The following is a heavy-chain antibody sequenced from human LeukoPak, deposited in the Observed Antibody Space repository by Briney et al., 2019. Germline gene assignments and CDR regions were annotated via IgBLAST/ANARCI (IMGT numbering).Heavy chain of an antibody. D-gene: IGHD3-10*01. CDR1: GGTFSSYA. V-gene: IGHV1-69*13. CDR2: IIPIFGTA. J-gene: IGHJ4*02. CDR3: ARAYSYHGSGSYYNPAY. Sequence: SVKVSCKASGGTFSSYAISWVRQAPGQGLEWMGGIIPIFGTANYAQKFQGRVTITADESTSTAYMELSSLRSEDTAVYYCARAYSYHGSGSYYNPAYWGQGTLVTVSS.